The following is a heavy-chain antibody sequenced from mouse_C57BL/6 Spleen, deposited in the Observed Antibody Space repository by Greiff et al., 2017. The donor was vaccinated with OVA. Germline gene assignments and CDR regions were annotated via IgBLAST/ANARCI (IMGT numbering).Heavy chain of an antibody. CDR3: ARPIYYGYDDYYAMDY. CDR1: GYTFTSYW. V-gene: IGHV1-64*01. J-gene: IGHJ4*01. CDR2: IHPNSGST. D-gene: IGHD2-2*01. Sequence: QVQLQQPGAELVKPGASVKLSCKASGYTFTSYWMHWVKQRPGQGLEWIGMIHPNSGSTNYNEKFKSKATLTVDKSSSTAYMQLSSLTSEDSAVYYCARPIYYGYDDYYAMDYWGQGSSVTVSS.